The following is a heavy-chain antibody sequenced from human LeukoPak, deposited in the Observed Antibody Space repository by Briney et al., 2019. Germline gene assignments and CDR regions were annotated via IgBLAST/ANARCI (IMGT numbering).Heavy chain of an antibody. V-gene: IGHV4-61*02. Sequence: SETLSLTCTVSGGSISTGSYSWSWIRQPAGKGLEWIGRVYTSGSINYNPSLKSRDTISVDTSKNQFSLKLSSVTAADTAVYYCARLSGRDYYFDYWGQGTLVTVSS. CDR1: GGSISTGSYS. D-gene: IGHD4/OR15-4a*01. CDR3: ARLSGRDYYFDY. CDR2: VYTSGSI. J-gene: IGHJ4*02.